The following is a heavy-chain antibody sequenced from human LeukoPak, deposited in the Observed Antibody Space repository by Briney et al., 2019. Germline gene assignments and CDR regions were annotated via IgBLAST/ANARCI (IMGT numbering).Heavy chain of an antibody. CDR1: GFTFSSYW. V-gene: IGHV3-74*01. CDR2: INSDGSST. J-gene: IGHJ5*02. Sequence: GGSLRLSCAASGFTFSSYWMHWVRQAPGKGLVWVSRINSDGSSTSYADSVKGRFTISRDNAKNTLYLQMNSLRAEDTAVYYCAREDYVWGSLENNWFDPWGQGTLVTVSS. D-gene: IGHD3-16*01. CDR3: AREDYVWGSLENNWFDP.